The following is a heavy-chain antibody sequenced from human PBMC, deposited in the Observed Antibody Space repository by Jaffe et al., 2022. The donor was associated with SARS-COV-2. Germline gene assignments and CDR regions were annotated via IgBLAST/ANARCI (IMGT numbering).Heavy chain of an antibody. CDR2: ISSSSSYI. V-gene: IGHV3-21*01. CDR3: ARWDGYYYYYYMDV. D-gene: IGHD1-26*01. CDR1: GFTFSSYS. Sequence: EVQLVESGGGLVKPGGSLRLSCAASGFTFSSYSMNWVRQAPGKGLEWVSSISSSSSYIYYADSVKGRFTISRDNAKNSLYLQMNSLRAEDTAVYYCARWDGYYYYYYMDVWGKGTTVTVSS. J-gene: IGHJ6*03.